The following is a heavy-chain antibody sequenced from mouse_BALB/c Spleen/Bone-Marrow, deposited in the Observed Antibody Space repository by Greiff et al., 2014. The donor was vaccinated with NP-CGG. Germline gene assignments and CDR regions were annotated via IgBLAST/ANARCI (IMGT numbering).Heavy chain of an antibody. D-gene: IGHD3-2*02. Sequence: EVMLVESGGCLVLPGGSRKLSCAASGFTFSSFGMHWVRQAPEKGLEWVAYISSGSSTIYYADTVKGRFTISRDNPKNTLFLQMTSLRSEDTAMYYCAIRAYWGQGTLVTVSA. V-gene: IGHV5-17*02. J-gene: IGHJ3*01. CDR2: ISSGSSTI. CDR1: GFTFSSFG. CDR3: AIRAY.